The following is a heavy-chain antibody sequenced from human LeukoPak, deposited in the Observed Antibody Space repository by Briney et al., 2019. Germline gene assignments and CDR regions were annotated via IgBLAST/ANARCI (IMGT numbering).Heavy chain of an antibody. CDR2: INHSGST. CDR3: ARGMGDSSSWYPFDY. D-gene: IGHD6-13*01. J-gene: IGHJ4*02. V-gene: IGHV4-4*02. CDR1: GGSISSSSW. Sequence: SGTLSLTCAVSGGSISSSSWWSWVRQPPGKGLEWIGEINHSGSTNYNPSLKSRVTISVDKSKNQFSLKLSSVTAADTAVYYCARGMGDSSSWYPFDYWGQGTLVTVSS.